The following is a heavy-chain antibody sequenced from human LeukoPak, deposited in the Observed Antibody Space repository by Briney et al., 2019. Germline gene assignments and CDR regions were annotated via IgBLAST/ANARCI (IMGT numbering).Heavy chain of an antibody. J-gene: IGHJ6*03. Sequence: SVKVSCKASGGTFSGYAISWVRQAPGQGLEWMGGIIPIFGTANYAQKFQGRVTITADESTSTAYMELSSLRSEDTAVYYCASQGKVYGDYGSYPYYYYYMDVWGKGTTVTISS. D-gene: IGHD4-17*01. CDR2: IIPIFGTA. CDR3: ASQGKVYGDYGSYPYYYYYMDV. CDR1: GGTFSGYA. V-gene: IGHV1-69*13.